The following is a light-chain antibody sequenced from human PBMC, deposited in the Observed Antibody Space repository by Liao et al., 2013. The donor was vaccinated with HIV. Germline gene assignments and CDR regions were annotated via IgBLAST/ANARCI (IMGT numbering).Light chain of an antibody. CDR1: KLGDEY. V-gene: IGLV3-1*01. CDR2: QDT. J-gene: IGLJ2*01. CDR3: QVWDTNNHRVV. Sequence: SYELTQPPSVSVSPGQTASITCSGDKLGDEYASWYQQKPGQSPVLVIYQDTRRPSGIPERFSGSNSGILATLTVSRVEAGDEADYYCQVWDTNNHRVVFGGGTKLTVL.